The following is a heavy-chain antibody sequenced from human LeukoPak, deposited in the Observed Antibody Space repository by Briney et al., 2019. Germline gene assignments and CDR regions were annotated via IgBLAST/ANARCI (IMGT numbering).Heavy chain of an antibody. V-gene: IGHV3-48*04. CDR1: GFTFSSYS. Sequence: GGSLRLSCAASGFTFSSYSLNWVRQAPGKGLEWVSSITTSSSTIYYADSVKGRFTISRDNAKNSLYLQMNSLRAEDTAVYYCARGYYDSSGYPLFDYWGQGTLVTVSS. CDR3: ARGYYDSSGYPLFDY. CDR2: ITTSSSTI. J-gene: IGHJ4*02. D-gene: IGHD3-22*01.